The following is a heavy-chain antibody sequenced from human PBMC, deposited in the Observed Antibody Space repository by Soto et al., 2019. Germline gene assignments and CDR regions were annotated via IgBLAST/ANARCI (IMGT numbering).Heavy chain of an antibody. D-gene: IGHD6-6*01. J-gene: IGHJ3*02. CDR2: INPNSGGT. CDR1: GYTFTGYY. V-gene: IGHV1-2*02. CDR3: ARNFGRSSPDSNHDALDI. Sequence: ASVKVSCKASGYTFTGYYMHWVRQAPGQGLEWMGWINPNSGGTNYAQKFQGRVTMTRDTSISTAYMELSRRRSDDTAVYCCARNFGRSSPDSNHDALDIWGQGTRVTVSS.